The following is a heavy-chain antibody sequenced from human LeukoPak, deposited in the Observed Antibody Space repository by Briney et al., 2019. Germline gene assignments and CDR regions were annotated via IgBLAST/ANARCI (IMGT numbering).Heavy chain of an antibody. CDR3: ARGGSGVAPGMAY. J-gene: IGHJ4*02. Sequence: SETLSLTCAVYGGSFSGYYWSWIRQPPGKGLEWIGYIYYSGSTNYNPSLKSRVTISVDTSKNQFSLNLSSVTAADTAVYYCARGGSGVAPGMAYWGRGTLVTVSS. CDR1: GGSFSGYY. CDR2: IYYSGST. D-gene: IGHD6-19*01. V-gene: IGHV4-34*11.